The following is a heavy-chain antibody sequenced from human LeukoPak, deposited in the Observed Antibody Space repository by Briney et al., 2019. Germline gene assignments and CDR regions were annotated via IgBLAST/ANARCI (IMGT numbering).Heavy chain of an antibody. V-gene: IGHV3-30*18. D-gene: IGHD6-6*01. J-gene: IGHJ4*02. CDR3: AKERYSSSYFDY. CDR2: ISHDGSDE. Sequence: PGGSLRLSCAASGFTFSSYGMHWVRQAPGKGLEWVAAISHDGSDEYYADSVKGRFTISRDNSKNTLYLQMNSLRAEDTAVYYCAKERYSSSYFDYWGQGTLVTVSS. CDR1: GFTFSSYG.